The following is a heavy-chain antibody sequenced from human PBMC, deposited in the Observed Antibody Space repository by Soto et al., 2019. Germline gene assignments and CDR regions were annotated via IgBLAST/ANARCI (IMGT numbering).Heavy chain of an antibody. V-gene: IGHV3-33*01. D-gene: IGHD5-12*01. Sequence: QVQLVESGGGVVQPGRSLRLSCAASGFTLSSYGIHWVRQAPGKGLEWVALVWYDGGNKYYADSVKGRFTISRDNSKNTLYLQMNSLRDEDTAVYYCVRAAGYSGNDYVYYYGMDVWGQGTTVTVSS. CDR1: GFTLSSYG. CDR3: VRAAGYSGNDYVYYYGMDV. CDR2: VWYDGGNK. J-gene: IGHJ6*02.